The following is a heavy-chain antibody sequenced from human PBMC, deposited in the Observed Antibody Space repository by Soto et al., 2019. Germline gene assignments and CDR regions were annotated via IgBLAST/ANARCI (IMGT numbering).Heavy chain of an antibody. Sequence: SVKVSCKSSVGTFSSYAISWVRQAPGQRLEWMGGIIPIFGTANYAQKFQGRVTITADESTSTAYMELSSLRSEDTAVYYCAREGGATGADAFDIWGQGTMVTVSS. CDR3: AREGGATGADAFDI. CDR1: VGTFSSYA. D-gene: IGHD3-16*01. V-gene: IGHV1-69*13. J-gene: IGHJ3*02. CDR2: IIPIFGTA.